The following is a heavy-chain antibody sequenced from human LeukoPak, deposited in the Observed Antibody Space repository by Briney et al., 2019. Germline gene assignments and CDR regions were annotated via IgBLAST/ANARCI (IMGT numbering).Heavy chain of an antibody. CDR2: INPNSGGT. V-gene: IGHV1-2*06. D-gene: IGHD2-2*01. CDR1: GYTFTGYY. J-gene: IGHJ6*03. CDR3: ARGLPAGSYYYYYMDV. Sequence: ASVEVSCKASGYTFTGYYMHWVRQAPGQGLEWMGRINPNSGGTNYAQKFQGRVTMTRDTSISTAYMELSRLRSDDTAVYYCARGLPAGSYYYYYMDVWGKGTTVTVSS.